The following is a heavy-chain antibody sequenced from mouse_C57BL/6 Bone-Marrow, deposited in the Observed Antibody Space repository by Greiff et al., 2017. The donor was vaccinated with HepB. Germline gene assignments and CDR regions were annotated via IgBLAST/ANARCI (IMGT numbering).Heavy chain of an antibody. Sequence: VQLKESGPELVKPGASVKISCKASGYSFTGYYMNWVKQSPEKSLEWIGEINPSTGGTTYNQKFKAKATLTVDKSSSTAYMQLKSLTSEDSAVYYCARPTNTYYFDYWGQGTTLTVSS. V-gene: IGHV1-42*01. D-gene: IGHD5-2*01. CDR3: ARPTNTYYFDY. CDR2: INPSTGGT. CDR1: GYSFTGYY. J-gene: IGHJ2*01.